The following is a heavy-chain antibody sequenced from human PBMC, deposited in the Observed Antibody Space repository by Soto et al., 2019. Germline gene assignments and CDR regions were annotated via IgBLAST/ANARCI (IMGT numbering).Heavy chain of an antibody. Sequence: QVQLVQSGAEVKKPGSSVKVSCKASGGTFSSYAISWVRQAPGQGLEWMGGIIPIFGTANYAQKFQGRVTITADESTSTAYMEVRSLRSEDTAVYYCAALGEGGDIVVVPAAMGEGYYYYGMDVWGQGTTVTVSS. CDR3: AALGEGGDIVVVPAAMGEGYYYYGMDV. D-gene: IGHD2-2*01. CDR1: GGTFSSYA. J-gene: IGHJ6*02. CDR2: IIPIFGTA. V-gene: IGHV1-69*01.